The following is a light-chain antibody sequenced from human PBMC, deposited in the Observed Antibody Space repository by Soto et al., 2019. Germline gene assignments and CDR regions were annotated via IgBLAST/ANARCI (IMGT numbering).Light chain of an antibody. CDR3: QQYNNWPRAT. CDR1: QSISSN. CDR2: RTS. J-gene: IGKJ4*01. V-gene: IGKV3-15*01. Sequence: EIVMTQSPATLSVSPGGRATLSSRPSQSISSNLAWYQQKPGQAPRLLMFRTSSRATGFPARFSGSGSGTEFNLTISSLQSEDFGVYYCQQYNNWPRATFGGGTKVDIK.